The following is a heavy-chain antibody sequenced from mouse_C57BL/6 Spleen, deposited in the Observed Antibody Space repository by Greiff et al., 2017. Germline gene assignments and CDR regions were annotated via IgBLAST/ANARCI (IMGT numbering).Heavy chain of an antibody. D-gene: IGHD1-1*01. CDR1: GYTFTSYW. Sequence: QVQLQQSGAELVRPGSSVTLSCKASGYTFTSYWMDWVKQRPGQGLEWIGNIYTSDSETHYNQTFKDKATLTVDKSSRTAYMQLSSLTSEDSAVYYGARTYYYGSSSMDYWGQGTSVTVSS. J-gene: IGHJ4*01. CDR2: IYTSDSET. V-gene: IGHV1-61*01. CDR3: ARTYYYGSSSMDY.